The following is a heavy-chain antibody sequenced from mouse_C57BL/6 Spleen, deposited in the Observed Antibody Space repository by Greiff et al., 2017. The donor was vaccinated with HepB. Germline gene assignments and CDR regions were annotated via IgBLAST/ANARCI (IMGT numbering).Heavy chain of an antibody. CDR2: IYPGSGNT. D-gene: IGHD1-1*01. CDR3: ARGYGSSYEAWFAY. J-gene: IGHJ3*01. Sequence: QVQLQQSGAELVRPGASVKLSCKASGYTFTDYYINWVKQRPGQGLEWIARIYPGSGNTYYNEKFKGKATLTAEKSSSTAYMQLSSLTSEDSAVYFCARGYGSSYEAWFAYWGQGTLVTVSA. CDR1: GYTFTDYY. V-gene: IGHV1-76*01.